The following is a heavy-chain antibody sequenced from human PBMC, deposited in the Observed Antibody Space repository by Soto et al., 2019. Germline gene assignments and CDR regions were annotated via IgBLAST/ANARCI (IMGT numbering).Heavy chain of an antibody. Sequence: PSETLSLTCAVSGGSISSGDYSWNWIRQPPGKGLEWIGYIYFGGSTYYNPSLQSRVTISVDTSKNQFSLKLSSVTAADTAVYYCASYCSGGSCYGWGYWGQGTLVTVSS. J-gene: IGHJ4*02. V-gene: IGHV4-30-2*05. CDR2: IYFGGST. CDR3: ASYCSGGSCYGWGY. D-gene: IGHD2-15*01. CDR1: GGSISSGDYS.